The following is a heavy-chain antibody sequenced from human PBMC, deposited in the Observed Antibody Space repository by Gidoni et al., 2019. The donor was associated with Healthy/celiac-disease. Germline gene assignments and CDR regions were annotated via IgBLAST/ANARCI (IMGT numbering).Heavy chain of an antibody. CDR3: ARAIRRFGGLLDY. D-gene: IGHD3-10*01. V-gene: IGHV1-18*01. Sequence: QVQLAKSGAVVKKTGVSVKVCCKATGYTFTRYGISWVRQAPGQGLEWLGWISAYTGNTNYAQKLQGRVTMTADASTSTAYMELRSLRSDDTAVYYCARAIRRFGGLLDYWGQGTLVTVSS. CDR2: ISAYTGNT. J-gene: IGHJ4*02. CDR1: GYTFTRYG.